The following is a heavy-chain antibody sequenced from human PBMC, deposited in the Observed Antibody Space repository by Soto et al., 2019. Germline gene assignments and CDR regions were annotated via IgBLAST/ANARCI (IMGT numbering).Heavy chain of an antibody. CDR3: ARGRLKSYYYDSSGYSNWFDP. J-gene: IGHJ5*02. CDR1: GGSISSGGYY. D-gene: IGHD3-22*01. CDR2: IYYSGST. Sequence: SETLSLTCTVSGGSISSGGYYWSWIRQHPGKGLEWIGYIYYSGSTYYNPSLKSRVTISVDTSKNQFSLKLSSVTAADTAVYYCARGRLKSYYYDSSGYSNWFDPWGQGTLVTVSS. V-gene: IGHV4-31*03.